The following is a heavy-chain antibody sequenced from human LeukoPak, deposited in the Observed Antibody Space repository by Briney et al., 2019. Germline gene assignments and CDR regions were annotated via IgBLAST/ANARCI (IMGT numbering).Heavy chain of an antibody. Sequence: ASVKVSCKVSGYTLTELSMHWVRQAPGKGLEWMGGFDPEDGETIYAQKFQGRVTMTEDTSTDTAYMELSSLRSEDTAVYYCATEGAIYSGSYSARADAFDIWGQGTMVTVSS. CDR1: GYTLTELS. CDR3: ATEGAIYSGSYSARADAFDI. J-gene: IGHJ3*02. CDR2: FDPEDGET. D-gene: IGHD1-26*01. V-gene: IGHV1-24*01.